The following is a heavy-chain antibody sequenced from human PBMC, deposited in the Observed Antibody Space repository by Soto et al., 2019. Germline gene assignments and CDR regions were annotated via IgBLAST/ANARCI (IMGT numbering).Heavy chain of an antibody. CDR3: ARDLVLRYFDWLPDYYYYGMDV. CDR1: GYTFTGYY. CDR2: INPNSGGT. J-gene: IGHJ6*02. Sequence: ASVKVSCKASGYTFTGYYMHCVRQAPGQGLEWMGWINPNSGGTNYAQKFQGWATMTRDTSISTAYMELSRLRSDDTAVYYCARDLVLRYFDWLPDYYYYGMDVWGQGTTVTVSS. D-gene: IGHD3-9*01. V-gene: IGHV1-2*04.